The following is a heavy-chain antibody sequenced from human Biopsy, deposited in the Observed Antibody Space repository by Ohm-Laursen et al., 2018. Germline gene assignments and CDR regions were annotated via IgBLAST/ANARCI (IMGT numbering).Heavy chain of an antibody. Sequence: GTLSLTCTVSGDSINSYSWSWIRQPPGKGLEWIGYIYYSGSTNYSPSLRSRVTISVDRSKNQFSLELSSVTAADTAVYYCARVGAGAPSIDYFDYWGQGALVTVSS. J-gene: IGHJ4*02. CDR2: IYYSGST. V-gene: IGHV4-59*01. CDR3: ARVGAGAPSIDYFDY. D-gene: IGHD1-26*01. CDR1: GDSINSYS.